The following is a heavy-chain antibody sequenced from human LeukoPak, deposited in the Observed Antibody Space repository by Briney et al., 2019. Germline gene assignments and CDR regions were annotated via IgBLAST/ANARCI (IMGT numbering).Heavy chain of an antibody. D-gene: IGHD2-15*01. CDR1: GFIFSDYY. Sequence: GGSLRLSCAASGFIFSDYYMSWVRQAPGKGLEWVSAISGSGGSTYYADSVKGRFTISRDNSKNTLYLQMNSLRAEDTAVYYCARDGGRREDYWGQGALVTVSS. V-gene: IGHV3-23*01. CDR2: ISGSGGST. CDR3: ARDGGRREDY. J-gene: IGHJ4*02.